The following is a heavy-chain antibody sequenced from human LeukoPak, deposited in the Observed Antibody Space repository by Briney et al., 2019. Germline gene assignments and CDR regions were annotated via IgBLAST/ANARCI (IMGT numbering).Heavy chain of an antibody. D-gene: IGHD5-24*01. CDR2: IYSGGFSGGGP. CDR1: GFNYSSHH. J-gene: IGHJ4*02. Sequence: GGSLRLSCAVSGFNYSSHHMNWVRQAPGKGLEWVSVIYSGGFSGGGPHYADSVKGRFTTSSESSKNTLYLQMNSLRVDDTAVYYCARDMRGDGFNSFDYWGRGILVTVSS. CDR3: ARDMRGDGFNSFDY. V-gene: IGHV3-66*01.